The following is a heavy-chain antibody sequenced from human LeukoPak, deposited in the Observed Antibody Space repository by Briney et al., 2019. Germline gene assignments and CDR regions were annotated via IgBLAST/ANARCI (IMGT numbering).Heavy chain of an antibody. Sequence: GGSLRLSCAASGFTFDDYGMNWVRQPPGKGLERVCNINWNGGSTSYADSLKGRLTISRDNAKSSLYLQMNSLRAEDTALYYCAKGLERESRLDSWGQGTLVTVSS. CDR1: GFTFDDYG. CDR3: AKGLERESRLDS. V-gene: IGHV3-20*04. CDR2: INWNGGST. J-gene: IGHJ4*02. D-gene: IGHD1-1*01.